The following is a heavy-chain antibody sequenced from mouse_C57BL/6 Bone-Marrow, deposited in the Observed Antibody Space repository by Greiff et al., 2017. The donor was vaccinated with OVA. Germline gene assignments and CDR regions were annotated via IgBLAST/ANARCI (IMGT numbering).Heavy chain of an antibody. CDR3: AREKNWGVFAY. V-gene: IGHV1-59*01. CDR2: IDPSDSYT. D-gene: IGHD4-1*01. J-gene: IGHJ3*01. CDR1: GYTFTSYW. Sequence: QVQLQQPGAELVRPGTSVKLSCKASGYTFTSYWMHWVKQRPGQGLEWIGVIDPSDSYTNYNQKFKGKATLTVDTSSSTAYIQLSSLTSEDSAVNYCAREKNWGVFAYWGQGTLVTVSA.